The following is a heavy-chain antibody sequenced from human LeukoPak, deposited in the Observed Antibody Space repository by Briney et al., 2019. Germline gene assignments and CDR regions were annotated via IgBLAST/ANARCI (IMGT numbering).Heavy chain of an antibody. V-gene: IGHV3-23*01. Sequence: GGSLRLSCAASGFTFTNYWMHWVRQGQGKGLEWVSAISGSGGSTYYADSVKGRFTISRDNSKNTLYLQMNSLRAEDTAVYYCANYPLRSAPCRYWGQGTLVTVSS. CDR3: ANYPLRSAPCRY. CDR2: ISGSGGST. CDR1: GFTFTNYW. D-gene: IGHD3-3*01. J-gene: IGHJ4*02.